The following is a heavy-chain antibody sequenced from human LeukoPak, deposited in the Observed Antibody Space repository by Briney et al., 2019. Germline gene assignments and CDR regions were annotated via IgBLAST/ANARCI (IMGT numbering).Heavy chain of an antibody. Sequence: GGSLRLSCAASGFTFSGYYMSWIRQAPGKGLEWVSYISSSGSTIYYADSVKGRFTISRDNAKNSLYLQMNSLRAEDTAVYYCARGTTGDYYYYYMDVWGKGTTVTVSS. CDR3: ARGTTGDYYYYYMDV. CDR2: ISSSGSTI. J-gene: IGHJ6*03. V-gene: IGHV3-11*01. D-gene: IGHD1-7*01. CDR1: GFTFSGYY.